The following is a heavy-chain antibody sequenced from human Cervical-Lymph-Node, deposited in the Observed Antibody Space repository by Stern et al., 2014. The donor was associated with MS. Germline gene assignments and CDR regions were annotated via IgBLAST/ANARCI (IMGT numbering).Heavy chain of an antibody. J-gene: IGHJ1*01. CDR1: GGTFSNYA. V-gene: IGHV1-69*01. Sequence: VQLVESGPEVKKPGSSVKVSCKASGGTFSNYAISWVRQAPGQGLEWMGGLSISFGKANYAQQLQGRVTMAADASTRTAYLELSSLRSDDTAVYYCARAGDRSGYCPEYFQYWGQGTPVTVSS. D-gene: IGHD3-22*01. CDR2: LSISFGKA. CDR3: ARAGDRSGYCPEYFQY.